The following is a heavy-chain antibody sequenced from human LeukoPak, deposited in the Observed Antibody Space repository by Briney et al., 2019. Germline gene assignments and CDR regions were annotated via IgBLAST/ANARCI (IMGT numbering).Heavy chain of an antibody. J-gene: IGHJ4*02. V-gene: IGHV1-2*02. D-gene: IGHD3-22*01. CDR3: AREKNYYDSSGYVDY. Sequence: GASVKVSCKASGYTFTGYYMHWVRQAPGQGLEWMGWINPNSGGTNYAQKFQGRVTMTRDTSTSTVYMELSSLRSEDTAVYYCAREKNYYDSSGYVDYWGQGTLVTVSS. CDR2: INPNSGGT. CDR1: GYTFTGYY.